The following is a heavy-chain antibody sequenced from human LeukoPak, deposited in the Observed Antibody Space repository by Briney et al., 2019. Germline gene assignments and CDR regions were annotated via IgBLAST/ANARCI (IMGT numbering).Heavy chain of an antibody. CDR2: IRNKLSGGTA. Sequence: GGSLRLSCTTSGFTFGDYAMNWVRQAPGKGLEWVGFIRNKLSGGTAEYAASVKGRFTISRDDSKSIAFLQMNSLTTEDTAVYYCTREGTLLVITWPATLNFYYMDVWGKGTTVTVSS. CDR3: TREGTLLVITWPATLNFYYMDV. CDR1: GFTFGDYA. D-gene: IGHD1-26*01. V-gene: IGHV3-49*04. J-gene: IGHJ6*03.